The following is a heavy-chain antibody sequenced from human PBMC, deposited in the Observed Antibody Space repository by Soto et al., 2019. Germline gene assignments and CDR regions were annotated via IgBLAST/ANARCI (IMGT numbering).Heavy chain of an antibody. V-gene: IGHV2-26*01. J-gene: IGHJ6*03. CDR3: AQDYGDYVGYYYYYMDV. CDR2: IFSNDEK. D-gene: IGHD4-17*01. CDR1: GFSLSNARMG. Sequence: QVTLKESGPVLVKPTETLTLTCTVSGFSLSNARMGVSWIRQPPGKALEWLAHIFSNDEKSYSTSLKSRLTISKDTSKSQVVLTMTNMDPVDTATYYCAQDYGDYVGYYYYYMDVWGKGTTVTVSS.